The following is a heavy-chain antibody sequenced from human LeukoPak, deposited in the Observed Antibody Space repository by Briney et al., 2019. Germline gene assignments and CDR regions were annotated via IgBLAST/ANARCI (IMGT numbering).Heavy chain of an antibody. Sequence: SQTLSLTCAVSGGSISSGTYSWSWIRQPPGKGLEWIGYIYYSGTTYYNPSLKSRVTISVDTSKNQFSLKLSSLTAADTAVYYCARDGRYYYAFDIWGQGTMVTVSS. CDR3: ARDGRYYYAFDI. V-gene: IGHV4-30-4*07. J-gene: IGHJ3*02. CDR1: GGSISSGTYS. D-gene: IGHD1-26*01. CDR2: IYYSGTT.